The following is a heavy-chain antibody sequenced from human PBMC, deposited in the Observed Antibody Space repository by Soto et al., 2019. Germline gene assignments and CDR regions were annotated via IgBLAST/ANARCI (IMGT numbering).Heavy chain of an antibody. D-gene: IGHD1-26*01. CDR3: AKNQGVELVPLATVDWFDP. J-gene: IGHJ5*02. CDR1: GFIFENFG. V-gene: IGHV3-23*01. Sequence: GGSLRLSCAASGFIFENFGMSWVRQAPGKGLEWISPISGSGFKKYNADSVKGRFTISRDNSKSTVYLELNNLSAEDTAVYHCAKNQGVELVPLATVDWFDPWGQGSVVTVSS. CDR2: ISGSGFKK.